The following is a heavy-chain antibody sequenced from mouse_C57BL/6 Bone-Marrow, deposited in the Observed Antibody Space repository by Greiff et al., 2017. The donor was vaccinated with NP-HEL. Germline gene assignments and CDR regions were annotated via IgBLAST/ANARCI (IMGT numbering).Heavy chain of an antibody. D-gene: IGHD4-1*01. CDR3: AREPYNWEDYFDY. CDR2: INPNNGGT. Sequence: EVQLQQSGPELVKPGASVKISCKASGYTFTDYYMNWVKQSHGKSLEWIGDINPNNGGTSYNQKFKGKATLTVDKSSSTAYMELRSLTSEDSAVYYCAREPYNWEDYFDYWGQGTTLTVSS. V-gene: IGHV1-26*01. CDR1: GYTFTDYY. J-gene: IGHJ2*01.